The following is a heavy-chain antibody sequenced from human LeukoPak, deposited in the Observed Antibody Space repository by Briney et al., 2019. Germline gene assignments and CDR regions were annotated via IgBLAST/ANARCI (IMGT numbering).Heavy chain of an antibody. D-gene: IGHD6-19*01. J-gene: IGHJ4*02. CDR2: IYYRGST. CDR1: GGSISSSSYY. CDR3: ARGEWYSSGWYGEYYFDY. V-gene: IGHV4-39*01. Sequence: PSETLSLTCTVSGGSISSSSYYWGWIRQPPGKGLQWIGTIYYRGSTYYNPSLKSRVTISVDTSKNQFSLKLSSVTAADTAVYYCARGEWYSSGWYGEYYFDYWGQGTLVTVSS.